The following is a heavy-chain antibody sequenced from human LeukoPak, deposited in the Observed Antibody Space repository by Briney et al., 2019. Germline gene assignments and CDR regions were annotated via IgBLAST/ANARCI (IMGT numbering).Heavy chain of an antibody. CDR1: GFTFSRHS. CDR3: ARDGAGIPGVIALED. D-gene: IGHD3-10*01. V-gene: IGHV3-21*06. Sequence: PGGSLRLSCAASGFTFSRHSKYWVCPAPGKGLEWVSSISSSSSYIYYADSVKGRFTISTDNDKNSLSLQMNSLRAEATDVHYCARDGAGIPGVIALEDWGQGTLVTVAS. J-gene: IGHJ4*02. CDR2: ISSSSSYI.